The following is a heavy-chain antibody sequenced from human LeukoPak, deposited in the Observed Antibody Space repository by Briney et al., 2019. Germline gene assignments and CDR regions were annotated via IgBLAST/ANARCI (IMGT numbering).Heavy chain of an antibody. CDR1: GGSFSGYY. J-gene: IGHJ6*02. CDR3: ARHAVDYYYYYGMDV. Sequence: SETLSLTCAVCGGSFSGYYWSWIRQPPGKGLEWIGEINHSGSTNYNPSLKSRVTISVDTSKNQFSLKLSSVTAADTAVYYCARHAVDYYYYYGMDVWGQGTTVTVSS. CDR2: INHSGST. V-gene: IGHV4-34*01.